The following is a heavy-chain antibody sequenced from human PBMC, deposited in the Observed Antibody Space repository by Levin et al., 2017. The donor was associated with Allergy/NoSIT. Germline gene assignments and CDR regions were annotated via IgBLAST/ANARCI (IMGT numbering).Heavy chain of an antibody. D-gene: IGHD1-26*01. CDR1: GFTFSSYA. CDR2: ISYDGSNK. Sequence: GGSLRLSCAASGFTFSSYAMHWVRQAPGKGLEWVAVISYDGSNKYYADSVKGRFTISRDNSKNTLYLQMNSLRAEDTAVYYCAREHPRYSGSPEDYWGQGTLVTVSS. V-gene: IGHV3-30-3*01. CDR3: AREHPRYSGSPEDY. J-gene: IGHJ4*02.